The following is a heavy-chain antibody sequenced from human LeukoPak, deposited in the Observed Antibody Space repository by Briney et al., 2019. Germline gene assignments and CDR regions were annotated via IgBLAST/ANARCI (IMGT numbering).Heavy chain of an antibody. D-gene: IGHD3-3*01. CDR1: GGSISSYY. CDR3: ARGSGYYGTDY. J-gene: IGHJ4*02. Sequence: PSETLSLTCTVSGGSISSYYWGWIRQPPGKGLEWIGRIYYSGSTYYNPSLKSRVTIFVDTSKNQFSLKLSSVTAADTAVYYCARGSGYYGTDYWGQGTLVTVSS. CDR2: IYYSGST. V-gene: IGHV4-39*01.